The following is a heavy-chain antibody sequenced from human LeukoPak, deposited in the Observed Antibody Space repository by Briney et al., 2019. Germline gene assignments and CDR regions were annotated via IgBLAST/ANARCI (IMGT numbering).Heavy chain of an antibody. V-gene: IGHV4-59*12. CDR3: ARMYSSSTFNY. J-gene: IGHJ4*02. D-gene: IGHD6-6*01. Sequence: TSETLSLTCTVSGGSISNYYWSWIRQPPGKGLEWIGHMDDSGSADYNPSLKSRVTISVDTSKNQLSLKLTSVTAADTAVYYCARMYSSSTFNYWGQGTLVTVSS. CDR1: GGSISNYY. CDR2: MDDSGSA.